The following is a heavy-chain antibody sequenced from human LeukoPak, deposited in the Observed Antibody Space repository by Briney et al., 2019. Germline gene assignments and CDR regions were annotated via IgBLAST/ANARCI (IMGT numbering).Heavy chain of an antibody. J-gene: IGHJ5*02. D-gene: IGHD3-3*02. CDR1: GYTFTGYY. CDR3: FSAYHTSRMSIFTTFSTWFDQ. Sequence: ASVKVSCKASGYTFTGYYMHWVRQAPGQGLEWMGWINPNSGGTNYAQKFQGRVTMTRDTSISTAYMELSRLRSDDTAVYYTFSAYHTSRMSIFTTFSTWFDQWG. CDR2: INPNSGGT. V-gene: IGHV1-2*02.